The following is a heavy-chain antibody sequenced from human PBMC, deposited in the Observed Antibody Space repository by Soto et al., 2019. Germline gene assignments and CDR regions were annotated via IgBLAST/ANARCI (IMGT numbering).Heavy chain of an antibody. V-gene: IGHV4-30-4*01. D-gene: IGHD3-10*01. CDR1: GGSISSGDYY. Sequence: SETLSLTCTVSGGSISSGDYYWSWIRQPPGKGLEWIGYIYYSGSTYYNPSLKSRVTISVDTSKNQFSLKLSSATAADTAVYYCAREATMVRGVPEADYWGQGTLVTVSS. CDR2: IYYSGST. CDR3: AREATMVRGVPEADY. J-gene: IGHJ4*02.